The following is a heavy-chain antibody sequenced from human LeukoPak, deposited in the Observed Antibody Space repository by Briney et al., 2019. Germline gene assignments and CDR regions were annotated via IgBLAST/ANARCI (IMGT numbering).Heavy chain of an antibody. J-gene: IGHJ4*02. V-gene: IGHV4-34*01. CDR3: ATGGLRSGKNCFDY. Sequence: KPSETLSLTCAVYGGSFSGYYWSWIRQPPGKGLEWIGEINHSGSTNYNPSLKSRVTISVDTSKNQFPLKLSSVTAADTAVYYCATGGLRSGKNCFDYWGQGTLVTVSS. CDR1: GGSFSGYY. CDR2: INHSGST. D-gene: IGHD5-12*01.